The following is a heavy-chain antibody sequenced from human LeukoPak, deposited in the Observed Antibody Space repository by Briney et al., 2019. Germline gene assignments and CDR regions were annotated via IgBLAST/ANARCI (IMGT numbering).Heavy chain of an antibody. D-gene: IGHD1-1*01. J-gene: IGHJ3*02. V-gene: IGHV3-33*01. CDR1: GVTFSSYG. CDR2: IWYDGSNK. Sequence: GGSLRLSCAASGVTFSSYGMHWVRQAPGKGLEGVAVIWYDGSNKYYADSVKGRFTISRDNSKNTLYLQMNSLRAEDTAVYYCARAVRADVTFDIWGQGTMVTVSS. CDR3: ARAVRADVTFDI.